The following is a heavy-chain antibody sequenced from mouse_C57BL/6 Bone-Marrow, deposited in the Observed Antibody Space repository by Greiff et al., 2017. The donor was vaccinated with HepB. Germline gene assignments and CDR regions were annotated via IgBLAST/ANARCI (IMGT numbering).Heavy chain of an antibody. Sequence: DVKLQESGAELVRPGASVKLSCTASGFNIKDDYMHWVKQRPEQGLEWIGWIDPENGDTEYASKFQGKATITADTSSNTAYLQLSSLTSEDTAVYYCTTRRCGSSYEGYWGQGTTLTVSS. D-gene: IGHD1-1*01. CDR3: TTRRCGSSYEGY. CDR1: GFNIKDDY. CDR2: IDPENGDT. V-gene: IGHV14-4*01. J-gene: IGHJ2*01.